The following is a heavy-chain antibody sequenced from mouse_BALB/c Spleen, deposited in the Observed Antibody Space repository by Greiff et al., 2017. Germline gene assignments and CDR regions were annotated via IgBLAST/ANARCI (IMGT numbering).Heavy chain of an antibody. D-gene: IGHD3-2*02. CDR3: TRQAVGLDY. V-gene: IGHV5-6-4*01. CDR2: ISSGGSYT. Sequence: EVQLVESGGGLVKPGGSLKLSCAASGFTFSSYTMSWVRQTPEKRLEWVATISSGGSYTYYPDSVKGRFTISRDNAKNTLYLQMSSLKSEDTAMYYCTRQAVGLDYWGQGTTLTVSS. J-gene: IGHJ2*01. CDR1: GFTFSSYT.